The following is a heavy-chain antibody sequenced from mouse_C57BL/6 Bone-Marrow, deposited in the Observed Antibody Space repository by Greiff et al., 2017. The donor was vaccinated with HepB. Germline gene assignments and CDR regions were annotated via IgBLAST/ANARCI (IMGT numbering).Heavy chain of an antibody. CDR3: ARDRVYYSNYVVDY. D-gene: IGHD2-5*01. Sequence: VQLQQSGPVLVKPGASVKMSCKASGYTFTDYYMNWVKQSHGKSLEWIGVINPYNGGTSYNQKFKGKATLTVDKSSSTAYMELNSLTSEDSAVYYCARDRVYYSNYVVDYWGQGTTLTVSS. CDR2: INPYNGGT. CDR1: GYTFTDYY. V-gene: IGHV1-19*01. J-gene: IGHJ2*01.